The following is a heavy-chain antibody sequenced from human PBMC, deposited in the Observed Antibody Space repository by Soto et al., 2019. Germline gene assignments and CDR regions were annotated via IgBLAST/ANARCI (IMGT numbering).Heavy chain of an antibody. D-gene: IGHD3-16*01. CDR2: IYPGDSDT. CDR3: ARRARGNWALDY. Sequence: EVHLVQSGAEMKKPGESVKISCNASGYIFTNYWIGWVRQMPGKGLEWMGIIYPGDSDTRYSPSFEGQVTISADKSIPTAYLQWTSLKASDTAIYFCARRARGNWALDYWGQGTQVTVSS. CDR1: GYIFTNYW. J-gene: IGHJ4*02. V-gene: IGHV5-51*03.